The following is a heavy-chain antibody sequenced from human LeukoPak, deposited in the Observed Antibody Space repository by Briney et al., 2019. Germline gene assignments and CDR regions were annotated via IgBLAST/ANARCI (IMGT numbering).Heavy chain of an antibody. D-gene: IGHD6-13*01. CDR1: GGSISSYY. J-gene: IGHJ4*02. CDR2: IYYSGST. CDR3: ARDREGIAVDY. V-gene: IGHV4-59*01. Sequence: SETLSLTCTVSGGSISSYYWSWIRQPPGKGLEWIGYIYYSGSTNYNPSPKSRVTISVGTSKNQFSLKLSSVTAADTAVYYCARDREGIAVDYWGQGTLVTVSS.